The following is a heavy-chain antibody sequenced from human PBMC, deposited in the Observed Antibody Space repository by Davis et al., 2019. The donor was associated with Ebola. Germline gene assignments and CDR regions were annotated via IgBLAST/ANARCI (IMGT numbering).Heavy chain of an antibody. Sequence: AASVKVSCKASGGTFSSYAISWVRQAPGQGLEWMGRIIPILGIANYAQKFQGRVTITADKSTSTAYMEPSSLRSEDTAVYYCARSIAADGMDVWGQGTTVTVSS. V-gene: IGHV1-69*04. CDR1: GGTFSSYA. CDR2: IIPILGIA. CDR3: ARSIAADGMDV. D-gene: IGHD6-6*01. J-gene: IGHJ6*02.